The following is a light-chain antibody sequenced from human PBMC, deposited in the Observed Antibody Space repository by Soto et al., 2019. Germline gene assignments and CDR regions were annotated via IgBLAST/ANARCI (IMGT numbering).Light chain of an antibody. Sequence: QSALTQPASVSGSPGQSITISCTGTSSDVGSYNLVSWYQQLPGKAPKLIIFEVNERPSGISNRFSGSKSGNTASLTISELQGEDEAHYYCCSYAGSSSFVFGGGTKLTVL. CDR1: SSDVGSYNL. V-gene: IGLV2-23*02. CDR2: EVN. CDR3: CSYAGSSSFV. J-gene: IGLJ2*01.